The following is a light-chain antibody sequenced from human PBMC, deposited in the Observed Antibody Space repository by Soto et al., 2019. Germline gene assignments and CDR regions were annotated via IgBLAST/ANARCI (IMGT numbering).Light chain of an antibody. CDR2: QDI. CDR1: KLGNKY. V-gene: IGLV3-1*01. CDR3: QAWDSSTVV. J-gene: IGLJ2*01. Sequence: SYELTQPPSVSVSPGQTASITCSGDKLGNKYACWYQQKPGQSPVLVIYQDIKRPSGIPERFSGSNSGNTATLTISGTQAMDAADYYCQAWDSSTVVFGGGTKLTVL.